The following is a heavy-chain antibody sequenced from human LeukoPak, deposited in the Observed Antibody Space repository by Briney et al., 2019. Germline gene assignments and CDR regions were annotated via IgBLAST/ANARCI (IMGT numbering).Heavy chain of an antibody. CDR3: ARSGPYDILTGYSIGYYYYYYMEV. D-gene: IGHD3-9*01. Sequence: ASVKVSYKASGYTFTSYDINWVRQATGQGLEWMGWMNPNSGNTGYAQKFQGRVTMTRNTSISTAYMELSSLRSEDTAVYYCARSGPYDILTGYSIGYYYYYYMEVWGKGTTVTISS. CDR1: GYTFTSYD. V-gene: IGHV1-8*01. J-gene: IGHJ6*03. CDR2: MNPNSGNT.